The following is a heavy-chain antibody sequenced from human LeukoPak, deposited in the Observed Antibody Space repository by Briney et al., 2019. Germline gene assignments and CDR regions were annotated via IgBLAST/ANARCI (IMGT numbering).Heavy chain of an antibody. CDR2: ISGSGGST. D-gene: IGHD3-3*01. CDR3: ATLFRFTSGSHLYYFDY. Sequence: GGSLRLSCAGSGFTFSSHWMNWVRQAPGKGLEWVSAISGSGGSTYYADSVKGRFTISRGNSKNTLYLQMNSLRAEDTAVYYCATLFRFTSGSHLYYFDYWGQGTLVTVSS. CDR1: GFTFSSHW. V-gene: IGHV3-23*01. J-gene: IGHJ4*02.